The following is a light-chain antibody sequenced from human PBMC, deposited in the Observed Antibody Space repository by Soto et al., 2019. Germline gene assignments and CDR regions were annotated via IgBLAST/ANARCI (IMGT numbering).Light chain of an antibody. CDR2: DVS. CDR1: SSDIGGYNF. J-gene: IGLJ2*01. Sequence: QSVLTQPASVSGSPGQSITISCTGTSSDIGGYNFVSWYQQHPGKAPKLMIYDVSNRPSGVSNRFSGSKSGNTASLTISGLQAEDEADYYCSSYTSSSLVVFGGRTKVTVL. CDR3: SSYTSSSLVV. V-gene: IGLV2-14*01.